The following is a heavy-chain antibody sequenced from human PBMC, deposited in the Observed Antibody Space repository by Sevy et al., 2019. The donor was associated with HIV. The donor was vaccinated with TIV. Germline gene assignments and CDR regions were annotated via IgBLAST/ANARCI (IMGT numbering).Heavy chain of an antibody. J-gene: IGHJ3*02. CDR2: ISGSGGNT. D-gene: IGHD3-16*02. V-gene: IGHV3-23*01. Sequence: GGSLRLSCAASGFTFSSYAMSWVRQAPGKGLEWVSGISGSGGNTYYADSVKGRCTISRDNSKNTLYLQMNSLRAEDTYVYHCAKGLYDSVWRSYRYDAFDIWGQGTMVTVSS. CDR3: AKGLYDSVWRSYRYDAFDI. CDR1: GFTFSSYA.